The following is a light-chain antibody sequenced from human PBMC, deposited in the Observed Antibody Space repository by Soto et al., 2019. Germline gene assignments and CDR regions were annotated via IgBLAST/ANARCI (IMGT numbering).Light chain of an antibody. J-gene: IGLJ2*01. CDR3: AAWDDSLNGPV. CDR2: SNN. CDR1: SSNIGSNT. Sequence: QAVVTQPPSASGTPGQRVTISCSGSSSNIGSNTVNWYQQLPGTAPKLLIYSNNQRPSGVPDRFSGSKSGTSASLAISGLQSEDEADYYCAAWDDSLNGPVFVGGTKVTVL. V-gene: IGLV1-44*01.